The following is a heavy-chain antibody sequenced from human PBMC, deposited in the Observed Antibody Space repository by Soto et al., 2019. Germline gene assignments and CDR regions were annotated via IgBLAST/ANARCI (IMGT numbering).Heavy chain of an antibody. J-gene: IGHJ6*04. V-gene: IGHV4-34*01. CDR2: INHSGST. D-gene: IGHD3-3*01. CDR1: GGSFSGYY. Sequence: QVQLQQWGAGLLKPSETLSLTCAVYGGSFSGYYWSWIRQPPGKGLEWIGEINHSGSTNYNPSLKGRVTISVDTSKNQFSLKLSSVTAADTAVYYCARGRYYDFWSRGKGTTVTVSS. CDR3: ARGRYYDFWS.